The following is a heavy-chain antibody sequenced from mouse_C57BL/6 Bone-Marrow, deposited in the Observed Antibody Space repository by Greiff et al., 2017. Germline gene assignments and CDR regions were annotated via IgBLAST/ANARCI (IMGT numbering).Heavy chain of an antibody. J-gene: IGHJ4*01. CDR3: AKQPLYYGKGDYAMDY. CDR2: IWGGGST. CDR1: GFSLTSYG. V-gene: IGHV2-9*01. D-gene: IGHD2-1*01. Sequence: VKLMESGPGLVAPSQSLSITCTVSGFSLTSYGVDWVRQPPGKGLEWLGVIWGGGSTNYNSALMSRLSISKDNSKSQVFVKMNSLQTDDTAMYYCAKQPLYYGKGDYAMDYWGQGTSVTVSS.